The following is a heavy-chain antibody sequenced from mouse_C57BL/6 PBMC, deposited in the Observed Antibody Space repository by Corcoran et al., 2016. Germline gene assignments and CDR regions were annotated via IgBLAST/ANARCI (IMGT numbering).Heavy chain of an antibody. D-gene: IGHD2-3*01. Sequence: QIQLVQSGPELKKPGETVKISCKASGYTFTTYGMSWVKQAPGKGLKWMGWINTYSGVPTYADDFKGRFAFSLETSASTAYLQINNLKNEDTATYFWAREGDYDGYYDVWGTGTTVTVSS. CDR1: GYTFTTYG. J-gene: IGHJ1*03. CDR2: INTYSGVP. CDR3: AREGDYDGYYDV. V-gene: IGHV9-3*01.